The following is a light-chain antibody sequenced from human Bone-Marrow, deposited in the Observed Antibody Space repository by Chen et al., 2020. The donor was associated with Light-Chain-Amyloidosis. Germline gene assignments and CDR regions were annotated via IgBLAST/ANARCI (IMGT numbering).Light chain of an antibody. V-gene: IGLV3-25*03. CDR3: QSADSSGTYAVI. CDR1: DLPTKY. J-gene: IGLJ2*01. CDR2: RDT. Sequence: SYELTQPPSVLVSPGQTARFTCSGDDLPTKYAYWYQQKPGQAPVLVIHRDTERPSGISERFSGSSSGTTATLTISGVQAEDEADYHCQSADSSGTYAVIFGGGTKLTVL.